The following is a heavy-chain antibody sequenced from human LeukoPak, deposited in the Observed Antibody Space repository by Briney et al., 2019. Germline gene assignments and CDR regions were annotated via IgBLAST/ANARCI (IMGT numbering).Heavy chain of an antibody. Sequence: QTGGSLRLSCAASGFTFSSYAMSWVRQAPGKGLEWVSAISGSGGSTYYADSVKGRFTISRDNSKNTLHLQMNSLRAEDTAVYYCAKGLTARYYYDSSGYFDYWGQGTRVTVSS. CDR1: GFTFSSYA. J-gene: IGHJ4*02. V-gene: IGHV3-23*01. CDR2: ISGSGGST. D-gene: IGHD3-22*01. CDR3: AKGLTARYYYDSSGYFDY.